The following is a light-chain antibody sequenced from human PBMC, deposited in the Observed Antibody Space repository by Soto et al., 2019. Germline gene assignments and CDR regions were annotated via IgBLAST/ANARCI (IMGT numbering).Light chain of an antibody. Sequence: IQMTQSPSALSASVGVRVTITCRASQSISSWLAWYQQKPGKAPKLMXYDASTLQSGVPSRFSGSGSGTEFTLTISNLQPDDFATYYCQQYESYSPWTFGQGTKVDIK. CDR1: QSISSW. CDR2: DAS. CDR3: QQYESYSPWT. V-gene: IGKV1-5*01. J-gene: IGKJ1*01.